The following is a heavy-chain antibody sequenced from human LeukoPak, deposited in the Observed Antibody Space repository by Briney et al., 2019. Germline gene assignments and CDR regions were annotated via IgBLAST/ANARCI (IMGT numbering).Heavy chain of an antibody. CDR3: AKGDTGVIRRYYLDS. CDR2: TDTSGVIT. CDR1: EFTFSNYG. J-gene: IGHJ4*02. V-gene: IGHV3-23*05. D-gene: IGHD5-18*01. Sequence: GGSLRLSCAASEFTFSNYGMNWVRQAPGKGLEWVSVTDTSGVITYYTDSVKGWFTISRDNSKNTLNLQMDSLRVEDTAVYYCAKGDTGVIRRYYLDSWGQGTLVTVSS.